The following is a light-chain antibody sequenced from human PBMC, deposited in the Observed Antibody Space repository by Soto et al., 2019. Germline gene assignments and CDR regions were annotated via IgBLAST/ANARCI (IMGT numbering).Light chain of an antibody. J-gene: IGKJ1*01. CDR1: QSIRSN. V-gene: IGKV3-15*01. CDR3: QQYHIWPPWT. Sequence: EIVMTQSPDTLPSSPGEEAPLSCMVSQSIRSNLAWYQQRPGQAPRLLMYGASTRADGIPARFTGSGSGTEFTLTISSLQSEDFAVYYCQQYHIWPPWTSGQGTKVELK. CDR2: GAS.